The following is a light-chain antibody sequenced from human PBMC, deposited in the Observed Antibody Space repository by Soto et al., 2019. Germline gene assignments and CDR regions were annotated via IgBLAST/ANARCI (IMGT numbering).Light chain of an antibody. CDR1: ESVSRN. CDR2: DAS. J-gene: IGKJ1*01. Sequence: EVVMTQSPATLSVSPGERATLSCRASESVSRNLAWYQQKPGQAPRLLIYDASTRATGIPDRFSGGGSGTDFTLTISRLEPEDFALYYCQQYHTSPLTFGQGTKVDIK. V-gene: IGKV3-15*01. CDR3: QQYHTSPLT.